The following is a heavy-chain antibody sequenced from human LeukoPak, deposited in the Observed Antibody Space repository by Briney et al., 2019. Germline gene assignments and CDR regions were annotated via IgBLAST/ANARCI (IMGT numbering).Heavy chain of an antibody. J-gene: IGHJ4*02. CDR3: AKAGYSSGWRNFDS. CDR2: VWSDGNTK. CDR1: GFTFSNYG. D-gene: IGHD6-19*01. Sequence: GGSLRLSCAASGFTFSNYGMHWVRQAPGKGLEWVAVVWSDGNTKNYADSVKGRFTISRDNSKNTLYLQMNSLRAEDTAVYYCAKAGYSSGWRNFDSWGQGTLVTVSS. V-gene: IGHV3-30*02.